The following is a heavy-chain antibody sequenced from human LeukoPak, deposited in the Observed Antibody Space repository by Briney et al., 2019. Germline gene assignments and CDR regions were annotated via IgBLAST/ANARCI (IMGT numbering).Heavy chain of an antibody. D-gene: IGHD4-17*01. J-gene: IGHJ4*02. CDR1: GGSISSYY. CDR3: ARLGYRRVTTSSPFLDY. V-gene: IGHV4-59*08. CDR2: IYYSGST. Sequence: SETLSLTCTVSGGSISSYYWSWIRQPPGKGLEWIGYIYYSGSTNYNPSLKSRVTISVDTSKNQFSLKLSSVTAADRAVYYCARLGYRRVTTSSPFLDYWGQGTLVTVSS.